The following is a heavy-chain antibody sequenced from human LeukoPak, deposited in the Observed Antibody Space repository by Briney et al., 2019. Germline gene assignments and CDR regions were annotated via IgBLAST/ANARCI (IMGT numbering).Heavy chain of an antibody. Sequence: GGSLRLSCAASGFTFSSYAMHWVRQAPGKGLEWVAVISYDGSNKYYADSVKGRFTISRDNSKNTLYLQMNSLRAEDTAVYYCARMAAADYWGQGTLVTVSS. CDR2: ISYDGSNK. CDR1: GFTFSSYA. CDR3: ARMAAADY. J-gene: IGHJ4*02. V-gene: IGHV3-30-3*01. D-gene: IGHD6-13*01.